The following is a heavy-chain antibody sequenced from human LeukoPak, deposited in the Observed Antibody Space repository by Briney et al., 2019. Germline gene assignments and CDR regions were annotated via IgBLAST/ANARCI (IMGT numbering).Heavy chain of an antibody. CDR3: ARASSWYPIDY. CDR2: INHSGST. J-gene: IGHJ4*02. D-gene: IGHD6-13*01. V-gene: IGHV4-34*01. CDR1: GGSFSGYY. Sequence: PSETLSLTCAVYGGSFSGYYWSWIRQPPGKGLEWIGEINHSGSTNCNLSLKSRVTISVDTSKNQFSLKLSSVTAADTAVYYCARASSWYPIDYWGQGTLVTVSS.